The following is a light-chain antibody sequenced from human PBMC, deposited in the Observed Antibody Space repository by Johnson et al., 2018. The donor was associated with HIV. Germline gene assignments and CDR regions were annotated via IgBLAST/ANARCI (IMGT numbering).Light chain of an antibody. V-gene: IGLV1-51*01. CDR2: DNS. CDR1: SSNIGDNS. CDR3: GTWDSSLSGYV. Sequence: QSALTQPPSVSAAPGQKVTISCSGSSSNIGDNSVSWYQHLPGTAPKLLVYDNSKRPSGIPDRFSATKSGTSATLGITGLQTGDEADYYCGTWDSSLSGYVFGTGTKVPVL. J-gene: IGLJ1*01.